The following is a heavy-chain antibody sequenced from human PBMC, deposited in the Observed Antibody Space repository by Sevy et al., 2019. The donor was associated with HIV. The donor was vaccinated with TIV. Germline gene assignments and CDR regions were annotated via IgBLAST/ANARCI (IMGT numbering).Heavy chain of an antibody. D-gene: IGHD4-17*01. CDR3: ARDLEFYDHGDYGPAFMPDF. J-gene: IGHJ4*01. CDR1: GFTFSSFG. V-gene: IGHV3-33*01. CDR2: IWFDGSNT. Sequence: GGSLRLSCAASGFTFSSFGMHWVRQAPGKGLEWLAVIWFDGSNTYCADSVRGRFTISRDIAKNTLHLQMNSLRAEDMAVYYCARDLEFYDHGDYGPAFMPDFWGHGTLVTVSS.